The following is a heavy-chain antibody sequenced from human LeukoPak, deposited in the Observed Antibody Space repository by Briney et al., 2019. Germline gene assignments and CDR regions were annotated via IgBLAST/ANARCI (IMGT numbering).Heavy chain of an antibody. CDR1: GFTLIGSA. CDR2: IRSKANSYAT. D-gene: IGHD3-3*01. J-gene: IGHJ4*02. CDR3: TTLDFWGGPGLGWIDY. V-gene: IGHV3-73*01. Sequence: GGSLRLSCAASGFTLIGSAMHWASQASGKGLELVGHIRSKANSYATAYAASVKGRFTISRDDSKNTAYLQMNSLKTEDTAVYYCTTLDFWGGPGLGWIDYWGQGTLVTVSS.